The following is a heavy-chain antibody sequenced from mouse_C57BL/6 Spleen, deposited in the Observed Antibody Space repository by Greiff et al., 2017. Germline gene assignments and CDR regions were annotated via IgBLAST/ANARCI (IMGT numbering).Heavy chain of an antibody. CDR3: TRIYYYGSIWD. J-gene: IGHJ1*03. D-gene: IGHD1-1*01. V-gene: IGHV1-15*01. Sequence: VQLQQSGAELVRPGASVTLSCKASGYTFTDYEMHWVKQTPVHGLEWIGAIDPATGGTAYNQKFKGKAILTADKSSSTAYMELRSLTSEDSAVYYCTRIYYYGSIWDWGTGTTVTVSS. CDR2: IDPATGGT. CDR1: GYTFTDYE.